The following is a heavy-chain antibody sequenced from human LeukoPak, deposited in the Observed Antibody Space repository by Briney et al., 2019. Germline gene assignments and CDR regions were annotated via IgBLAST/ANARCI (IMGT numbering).Heavy chain of an antibody. CDR3: ARAGGYYYDSSGYYYE. J-gene: IGHJ4*02. D-gene: IGHD3-22*01. Sequence: SQTLSLTCAISGDSVSSNSAAWNWIRQSPSRGLEWLGRTYYRSKWYNDYAVSVKSRITINPDTSKNQFSLRLNSVTPEDTAVYYCARAGGYYYDSSGYYYEWGQGTLVTVSS. CDR2: TYYRSKWYN. CDR1: GDSVSSNSAA. V-gene: IGHV6-1*01.